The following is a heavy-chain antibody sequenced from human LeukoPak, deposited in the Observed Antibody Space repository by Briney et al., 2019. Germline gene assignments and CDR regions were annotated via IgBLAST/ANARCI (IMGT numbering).Heavy chain of an antibody. CDR3: ARTAQLALYYYYYMDV. CDR2: MNPNSGNT. Sequence: ASVKVSCKASGYTFTSYDINWGRQATGQGLEWMGWMNPNSGNTGYAQKFQGRVTMTRNTSISTAYMELSSLRSEDTAVYYCARTAQLALYYYYYMDVWSKGTTVTVSS. J-gene: IGHJ6*03. V-gene: IGHV1-8*01. D-gene: IGHD6-6*01. CDR1: GYTFTSYD.